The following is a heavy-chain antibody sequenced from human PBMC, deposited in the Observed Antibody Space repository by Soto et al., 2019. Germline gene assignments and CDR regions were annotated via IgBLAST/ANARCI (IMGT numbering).Heavy chain of an antibody. V-gene: IGHV3-23*01. D-gene: IGHD2-15*01. CDR3: AKFFVETGGSGGGPGSFHY. CDR1: GFTFSSYA. J-gene: IGHJ4*02. Sequence: EVQLLESGGGLVQPGGSMRLSCAASGFTFSSYAMSWVRHAPGKGLEWVSAISGTGGTTYYADSVKGRFTISRDNSRNTTHLQMNSLRAEDTAIYYCAKFFVETGGSGGGPGSFHYWGQGTLVTVSS. CDR2: ISGTGGTT.